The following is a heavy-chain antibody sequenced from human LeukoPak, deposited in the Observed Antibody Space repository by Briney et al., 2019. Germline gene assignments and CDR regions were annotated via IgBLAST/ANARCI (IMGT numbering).Heavy chain of an antibody. J-gene: IGHJ4*02. CDR2: IYTSGST. V-gene: IGHV4-61*02. CDR3: AREGDSGYCSGGSCYGWRNLDY. CDR1: GASLSIGSFY. Sequence: PSETLSLTCTVSGASLSIGSFYWSWVRQPAGTGLEWIGRIYTSGSTDYSPSPKSRVTISVDTSKNQFSLKLSSVTAADTAVYYCAREGDSGYCSGGSCYGWRNLDYWGQGTLVTVSS. D-gene: IGHD2-15*01.